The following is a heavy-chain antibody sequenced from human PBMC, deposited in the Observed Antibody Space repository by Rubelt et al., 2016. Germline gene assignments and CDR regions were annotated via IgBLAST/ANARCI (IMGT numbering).Heavy chain of an antibody. CDR3: ARRRRYSGSSYWYFDL. Sequence: QVQLQQWGAGLLKPSETLSLTCAVYGGSFSGYYWSWIRQPPGKGLEWIGEINHSGSTNSNPSLKSRVTRSGGTSKNQVSLKLSSVTAADTAVYYCARRRRYSGSSYWYFDLWGRGTLVTVSS. V-gene: IGHV4-34*01. J-gene: IGHJ2*01. CDR2: INHSGST. CDR1: GGSFSGYY. D-gene: IGHD1-26*01.